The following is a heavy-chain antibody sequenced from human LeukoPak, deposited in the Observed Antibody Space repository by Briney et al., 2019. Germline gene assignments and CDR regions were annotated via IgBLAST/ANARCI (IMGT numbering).Heavy chain of an antibody. CDR2: IIPIFGTA. V-gene: IGHV1-69*05. J-gene: IGHJ5*02. CDR1: GGTFSSYA. Sequence: SVKVSCKASGGTFSSYAISWVRQAPGQGLEWMGGIIPIFGTANYAQKFQGRVTITTDESTSTAYMELSSLRSEDTAVYYCARARGSGSYPFDPWGQGTLVTASS. D-gene: IGHD3-10*01. CDR3: ARARGSGSYPFDP.